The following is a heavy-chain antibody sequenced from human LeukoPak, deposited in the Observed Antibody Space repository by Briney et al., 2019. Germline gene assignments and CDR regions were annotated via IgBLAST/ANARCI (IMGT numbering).Heavy chain of an antibody. D-gene: IGHD3-10*01. CDR1: GFPFSRHD. CDR3: AKYRGFGDSYDS. J-gene: IGHJ4*02. Sequence: GGSLRLSCAASGFPFSRHDMSWVRQAPGKGLEWVSSISGSGDRTYYADSVKGRFTLSRDTSKNALYLEMNSLRVEDAAVYYCAKYRGFGDSYDSWGQGTLVTVSS. CDR2: ISGSGDRT. V-gene: IGHV3-23*01.